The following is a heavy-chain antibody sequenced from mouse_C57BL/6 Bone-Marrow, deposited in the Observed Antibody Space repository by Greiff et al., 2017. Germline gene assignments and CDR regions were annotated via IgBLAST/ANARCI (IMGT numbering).Heavy chain of an antibody. V-gene: IGHV1-74*01. D-gene: IGHD1-1*02. CDR3: AIYYPSTEDYYAMDY. Sequence: QVQLKQPGAELVKPGASVKVSCKASGYTFTSYWMHWVKQRPGQGLEWIGRIHPSDSDTNYNQKFKGKATLTVDKSSSTAYMQLSSLTSEDSAVYYCAIYYPSTEDYYAMDYWGQGTSVTVSS. CDR2: IHPSDSDT. CDR1: GYTFTSYW. J-gene: IGHJ4*01.